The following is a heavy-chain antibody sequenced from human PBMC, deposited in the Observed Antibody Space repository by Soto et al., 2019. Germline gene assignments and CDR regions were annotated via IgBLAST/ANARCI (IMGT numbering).Heavy chain of an antibody. D-gene: IGHD3-10*01. Sequence: EVQLLESGGGLVQPGGSLRLSCAASGFTFNNYAMTWVRQAPGKGLEWVSAISGGGDTTSYADSVKGRFTVSRDGSKNPLYLRMSSLRAEDTALYYCAKGRGGSGSLPPRVDFWGQGTLVTVSS. CDR1: GFTFNNYA. V-gene: IGHV3-23*01. J-gene: IGHJ4*02. CDR3: AKGRGGSGSLPPRVDF. CDR2: ISGGGDTT.